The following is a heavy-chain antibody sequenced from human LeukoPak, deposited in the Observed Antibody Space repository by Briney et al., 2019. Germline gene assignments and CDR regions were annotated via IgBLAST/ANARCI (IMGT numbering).Heavy chain of an antibody. J-gene: IGHJ4*02. D-gene: IGHD2-15*01. CDR1: GFTFSSYA. CDR2: ISGSGGST. Sequence: GGSLRLSCAASGFTFSSYAMSWVRQAPGKGLEWVSAISGSGGSTYYADSVKGRFTISRDNSKNTLYLQMNSLRAEDTAVYYCAKWRGGILYCSGGSCYFDYWGQGTLVTVSS. V-gene: IGHV3-23*01. CDR3: AKWRGGILYCSGGSCYFDY.